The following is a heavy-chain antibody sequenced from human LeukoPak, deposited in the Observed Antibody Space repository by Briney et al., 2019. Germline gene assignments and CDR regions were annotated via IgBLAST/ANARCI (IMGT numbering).Heavy chain of an antibody. J-gene: IGHJ3*02. CDR3: GYSYGNGAFDI. CDR2: INSGGGTT. D-gene: IGHD5-18*01. V-gene: IGHV3-23*01. CDR1: GITFGSYA. Sequence: GGSLRLSCAASGITFGSYAMNWVRQAPGKWLEWVSRINSGGGTTYYAESVKGRFSISRDNSKNTLYLQMNSLRAEDTALYYCGYSYGNGAFDIWGQGTMVTVSS.